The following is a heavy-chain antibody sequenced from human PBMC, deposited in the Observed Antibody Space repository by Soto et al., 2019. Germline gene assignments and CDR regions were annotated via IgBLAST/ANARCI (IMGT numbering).Heavy chain of an antibody. J-gene: IGHJ5*02. CDR3: ARSTRVIGIAAAPTNWFDP. CDR1: GGSFSGYY. D-gene: IGHD6-13*01. Sequence: SETLSLTCAVYGGSFSGYYWSWIRQHPGKGLEWIGYIYYSGSTYYNPSLKSRVTISVDTSKNQFSLKLSSVTAADTAVYYCARSTRVIGIAAAPTNWFDPWGQGTLVTVSS. CDR2: IYYSGST. V-gene: IGHV4-31*11.